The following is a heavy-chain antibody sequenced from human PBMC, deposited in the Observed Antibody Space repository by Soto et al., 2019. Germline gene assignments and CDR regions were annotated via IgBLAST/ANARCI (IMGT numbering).Heavy chain of an antibody. CDR2: INPSGGST. D-gene: IGHD4-4*01. V-gene: IGHV1-46*01. CDR1: GYTFTSYY. CDR3: AGDLIWGYSTAYWFDP. Sequence: ASVKVSCKASGYTFTSYYMHWVRQAPGQGLEWMGIINPSGGSTSYAQKFQGRVTMTRDTSTSTVYMELSSLRSEDTAVYYCAGDLIWGYSTAYWFDPWGQGTLVTVSS. J-gene: IGHJ5*02.